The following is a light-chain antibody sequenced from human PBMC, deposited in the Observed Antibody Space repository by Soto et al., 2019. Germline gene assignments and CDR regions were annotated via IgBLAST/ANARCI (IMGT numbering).Light chain of an antibody. J-gene: IGLJ1*01. Sequence: QSALTQPASVSGSPGQSITISCTGTSSDIGSYNYVSWYQQHPGQAPKLMIYDVTNRPSGVSNRFSGYKSGNTASLTISGLQAEDEADYYCSSPRSSSFYVFGTGTKLTVL. CDR2: DVT. V-gene: IGLV2-14*03. CDR3: SSPRSSSFYV. CDR1: SSDIGSYNY.